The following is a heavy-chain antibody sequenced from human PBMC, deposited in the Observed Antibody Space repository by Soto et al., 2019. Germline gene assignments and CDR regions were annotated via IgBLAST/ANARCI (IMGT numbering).Heavy chain of an antibody. V-gene: IGHV1-3*01. CDR2: INAGNGNT. Sequence: QVQLVQSGAEVKKPGASVKVSCKASGYTFTSYAMHWVRQAPGQRLEWMGWINAGNGNTKYSQKFQGRVTITRDTSASTAYRELSSLRSEDTAVYYCARGRGIAAAGDYWGQGTLVTVSS. D-gene: IGHD6-13*01. J-gene: IGHJ4*02. CDR1: GYTFTSYA. CDR3: ARGRGIAAAGDY.